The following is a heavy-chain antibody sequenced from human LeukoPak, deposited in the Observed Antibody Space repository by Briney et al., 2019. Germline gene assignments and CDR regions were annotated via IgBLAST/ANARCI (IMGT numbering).Heavy chain of an antibody. CDR1: GFTFSSSW. CDR2: INSVGSGT. J-gene: IGHJ4*02. D-gene: IGHD4-23*01. V-gene: IGHV3-74*01. Sequence: GGSLRLSCAASGFTFSSSWMHWVRQAPGKGLVWVSRINSVGSGTIYADSVRGRFTISRDNAKNPLYLQMNSLRTDDTAVYYCARAGGDSAFDYWGQGSLVTVSS. CDR3: ARAGGDSAFDY.